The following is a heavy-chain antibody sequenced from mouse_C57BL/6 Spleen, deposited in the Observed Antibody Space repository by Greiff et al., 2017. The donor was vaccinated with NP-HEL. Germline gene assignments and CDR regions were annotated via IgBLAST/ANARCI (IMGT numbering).Heavy chain of an antibody. CDR2: ISSGGSYT. J-gene: IGHJ2*01. D-gene: IGHD4-1*01. CDR3: ARHDWEDYFDY. CDR1: GFTFSSYG. V-gene: IGHV5-6*01. Sequence: EVKLMESGGDLVKPGGSLKLSCAASGFTFSSYGMSWVRQTPDKRLEWVATISSGGSYTYYPDSVKGRFTISRDNAKNTLYLQMSSLKSEDTAMYYCARHDWEDYFDYWGQGTTLTVSS.